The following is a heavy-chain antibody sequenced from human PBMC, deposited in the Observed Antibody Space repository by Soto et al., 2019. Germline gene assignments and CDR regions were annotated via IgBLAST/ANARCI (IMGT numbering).Heavy chain of an antibody. CDR1: GFTFSSYG. V-gene: IGHV3-30*18. Sequence: QVQLVESGGGVVQPGRSLRLSCAASGFTFSSYGMHWVRQAPGKGLEWVAVISYDGSNKYYVDSVKGRFTISRDNSKNTLYLQMNSLRAEDTAVYYCAKDQWLIDLYGMDVWGQGTTVTVSS. CDR2: ISYDGSNK. J-gene: IGHJ6*02. CDR3: AKDQWLIDLYGMDV. D-gene: IGHD5-12*01.